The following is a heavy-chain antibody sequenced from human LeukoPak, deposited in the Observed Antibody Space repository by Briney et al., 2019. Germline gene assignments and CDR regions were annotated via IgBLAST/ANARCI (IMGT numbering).Heavy chain of an antibody. J-gene: IGHJ4*02. Sequence: GGSLRLSCAASGFTFSSYAMSWVRQAPGKGLERVSALSDSGGRTYYANSVKGRFTISRDNSKNTLHLQMNSLRAEDTAVYYCARRLYSSGSFDFWGQGTLVTVSS. CDR3: ARRLYSSGSFDF. CDR1: GFTFSSYA. D-gene: IGHD6-19*01. V-gene: IGHV3-23*01. CDR2: LSDSGGRT.